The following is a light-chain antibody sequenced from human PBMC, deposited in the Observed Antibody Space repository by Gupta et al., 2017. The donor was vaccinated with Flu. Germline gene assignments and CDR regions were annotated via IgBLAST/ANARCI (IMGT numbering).Light chain of an antibody. CDR2: ENN. CDR1: SSNIGNNY. J-gene: IGLJ3*02. V-gene: IGLV1-51*02. Sequence: QSVLTQPPSVSAAPGQKVTISCSGSSSNIGNNYVSWYQQLPGTAPKLLIYENNKRPSGIPDRFSGSKSGTSATLGITGLQTGDEADYYCGTWDNSLTPAWVFGGGTKLTVL. CDR3: GTWDNSLTPAWV.